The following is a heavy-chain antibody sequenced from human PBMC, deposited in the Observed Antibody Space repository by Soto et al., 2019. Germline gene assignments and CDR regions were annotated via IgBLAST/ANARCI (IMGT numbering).Heavy chain of an antibody. J-gene: IGHJ2*01. CDR2: ISGDSGRT. CDR1: GLTFDNYA. Sequence: EVQLLESGGGLVQPGGSVRLSCAASGLTFDNYAMSWVRQAPGKGLEWVSAISGDSGRTYYADSVKGRFTISRDNSKNTLYLQMNPLRAEDTAVYYCAVTPNCGRDCSAASYWYFDIWGRGTLVTVSS. CDR3: AVTPNCGRDCSAASYWYFDI. D-gene: IGHD2-21*02. V-gene: IGHV3-23*01.